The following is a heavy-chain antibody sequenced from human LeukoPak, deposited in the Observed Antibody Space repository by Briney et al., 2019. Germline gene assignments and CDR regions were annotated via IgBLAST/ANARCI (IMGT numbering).Heavy chain of an antibody. J-gene: IGHJ3*02. D-gene: IGHD2-2*01. CDR3: ARGFSVPAAIGAFDI. V-gene: IGHV4-30-2*01. Sequence: SQTLSLTCAVSGGSIRSGGYSWSWIRQPPAKGLEWIGYIYHSGSTYYNPSLKSRVIISVDRSKNQFSLKLSSVTAADTAVYYCARGFSVPAAIGAFDIWGQGTMVTVSS. CDR2: IYHSGST. CDR1: GGSIRSGGYS.